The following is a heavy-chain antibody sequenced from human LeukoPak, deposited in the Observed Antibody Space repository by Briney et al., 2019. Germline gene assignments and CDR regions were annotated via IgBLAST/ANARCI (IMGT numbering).Heavy chain of an antibody. D-gene: IGHD6-6*01. Sequence: SETLSLTCTVSGGSISSYYWSWIRQPPGKGLEWIGYIYYSGSTNYNPSLKSRVTISVDTSKNQFSLKPSSVTAADTAVYYCARGIAARSNYYFDYWGQGTLVTVSS. V-gene: IGHV4-59*01. J-gene: IGHJ4*02. CDR1: GGSISSYY. CDR3: ARGIAARSNYYFDY. CDR2: IYYSGST.